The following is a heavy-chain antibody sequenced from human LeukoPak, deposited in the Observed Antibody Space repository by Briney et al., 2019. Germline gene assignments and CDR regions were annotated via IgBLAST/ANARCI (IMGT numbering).Heavy chain of an antibody. CDR3: AKEAFRPALLDS. J-gene: IGHJ4*02. Sequence: RAGGSLRLSCAASGFTFSLSAMTWVRQPPGKGLEWVATVSNSGAATYYADSVKGRFSISRDNSKNTVSLEMSNLRTDDTAIYYCAKEAFRPALLDSWGQGSLVTVSS. D-gene: IGHD2-21*01. CDR1: GFTFSLSA. CDR2: VSNSGAAT. V-gene: IGHV3-23*01.